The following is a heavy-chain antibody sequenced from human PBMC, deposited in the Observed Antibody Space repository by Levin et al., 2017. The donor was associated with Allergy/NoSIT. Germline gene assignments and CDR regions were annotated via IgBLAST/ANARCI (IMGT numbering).Heavy chain of an antibody. D-gene: IGHD4-17*01. V-gene: IGHV1-24*01. CDR3: ATSLHYGTTVTTFNAFDI. CDR2: FDPEDGET. CDR1: GYTLTELS. J-gene: IGHJ3*02. Sequence: ASVKVSCKVSGYTLTELSMHWVRQAPGKGLEWMGGFDPEDGETIYAQKFQGRVTMTEDTSTDTAYMELSSLRSEDTAVYYCATSLHYGTTVTTFNAFDIWGQGTMVTVSS.